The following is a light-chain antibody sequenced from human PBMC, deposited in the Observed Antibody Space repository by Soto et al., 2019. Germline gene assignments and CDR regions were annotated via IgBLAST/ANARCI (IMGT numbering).Light chain of an antibody. Sequence: DIQLTQSPPSLSASEGDRVTITCQASHDIKNYLNWYQQKPGKAPKLLIYDADNLQTGFPSRFSGSGAGTVFTFTIGSLQPEDVATYFCQQFDVLPPYTFGQGTKVEIK. V-gene: IGKV1-33*01. CDR2: DAD. CDR3: QQFDVLPPYT. J-gene: IGKJ2*01. CDR1: HDIKNY.